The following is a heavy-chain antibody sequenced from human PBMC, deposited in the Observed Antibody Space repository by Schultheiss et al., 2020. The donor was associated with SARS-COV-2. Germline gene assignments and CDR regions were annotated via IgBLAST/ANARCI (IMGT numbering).Heavy chain of an antibody. CDR2: ISGSGGST. CDR3: AKDRVGATRSNWFDP. Sequence: GGSLRLSCAASGFTFSSYAMHWVRQAPGKGLEWVSAISGSGGSTYYADSVKGRFTISRDNSKNTLYLQMNSLRAEDTAVYYCAKDRVGATRSNWFDPWGQGTLVTVSS. D-gene: IGHD1-26*01. CDR1: GFTFSSYA. V-gene: IGHV3-23*01. J-gene: IGHJ5*02.